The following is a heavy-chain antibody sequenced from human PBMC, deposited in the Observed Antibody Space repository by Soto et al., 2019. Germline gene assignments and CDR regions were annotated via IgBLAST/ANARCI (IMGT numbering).Heavy chain of an antibody. D-gene: IGHD6-13*01. Sequence: ASVKVSCKASGGTFSSYAISWVRQAPGQGLEWMGGIIPIFGTANYAQKFQGRVTITADESTSTAYMELSSLRSEDTAVYYCARGYSSSWYGDYWGQGTLVTVSS. J-gene: IGHJ4*02. CDR3: ARGYSSSWYGDY. CDR1: GGTFSSYA. V-gene: IGHV1-69*13. CDR2: IIPIFGTA.